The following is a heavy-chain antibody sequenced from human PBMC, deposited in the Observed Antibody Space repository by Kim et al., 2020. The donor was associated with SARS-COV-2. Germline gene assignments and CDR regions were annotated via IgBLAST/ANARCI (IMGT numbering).Heavy chain of an antibody. CDR1: GYTFAAYG. CDR3: ARGERGDHFYNGMDV. CDR2: IGAYNGMS. V-gene: IGHV1-18*01. J-gene: IGHJ6*02. D-gene: IGHD1-1*01. Sequence: ASVKVSCKASGYTFAAYGISWVRQARGQGLEWMGGIGAYNGMSDYGQTFHDRITMTTDISSSTDYLEVRSLRSDDTAIYYCARGERGDHFYNGMDVWGQGTAVIVSS.